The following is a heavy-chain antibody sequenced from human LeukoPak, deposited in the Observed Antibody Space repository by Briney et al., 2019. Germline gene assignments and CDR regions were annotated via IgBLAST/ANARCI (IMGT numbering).Heavy chain of an antibody. J-gene: IGHJ4*02. CDR2: IIPILGIA. D-gene: IGHD6-13*01. V-gene: IGHV1-69*04. CDR3: ARSIAAAGRGGTAFDY. CDR1: GGTFSSYA. Sequence: ASVKVSCKASGGTFSSYAISWVRQAPGQGLEWMGRIIPILGIANYAQKFQGRVTITADKSTSTAYMELGSLRSEDTAVYYCARSIAAAGRGGTAFDYWGQGTLVTVSS.